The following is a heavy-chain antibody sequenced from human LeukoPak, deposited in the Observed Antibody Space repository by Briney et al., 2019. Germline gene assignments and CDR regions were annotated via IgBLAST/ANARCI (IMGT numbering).Heavy chain of an antibody. D-gene: IGHD3-10*01. Sequence: ASVKLSCKASGYTFTGYYMHWVRQAPGQGLEWMGWINPNSGGTNYAQKFQGRVTMTRDTSISTAYMELSRLRSDDTAVYYCAKSWYYYGSGSDYWGQGTLVTVSS. CDR3: AKSWYYYGSGSDY. J-gene: IGHJ4*02. CDR2: INPNSGGT. V-gene: IGHV1-2*02. CDR1: GYTFTGYY.